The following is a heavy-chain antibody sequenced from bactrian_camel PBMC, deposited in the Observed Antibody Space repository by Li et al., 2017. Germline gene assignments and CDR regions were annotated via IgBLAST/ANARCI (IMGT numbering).Heavy chain of an antibody. CDR2: LHTGGGNP. V-gene: IGHV3S1*01. CDR1: GMTWSRYC. CDR3: ATNAANFVF. J-gene: IGHJ4*01. Sequence: HVQLVESGGGSAQAGGSLRLSCIISGMTWSRYCMGWFRQAPGKEREGVAALHTGGGNPYYADSVKGRFTISQDNAKDTISPQMNSLKSDDTALYYCATNAANFVFWGQGTQVTVS.